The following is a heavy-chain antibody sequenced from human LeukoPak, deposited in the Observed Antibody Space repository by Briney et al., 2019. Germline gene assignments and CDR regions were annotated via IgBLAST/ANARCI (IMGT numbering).Heavy chain of an antibody. V-gene: IGHV4-59*01. CDR2: IQASGTT. CDR1: GSSITGFH. CDR3: ARLDSCGADSCIDS. D-gene: IGHD2-21*01. Sequence: PSETLSLTCSVSGSSITGFHWGWTRQPPGKGLEWIGYIQASGTTKHNPSLKSRVTISIDTSKAQFSLNVNSVSAADTAMYYCARLDSCGADSCIDSWGQGNLVIVSS. J-gene: IGHJ4*02.